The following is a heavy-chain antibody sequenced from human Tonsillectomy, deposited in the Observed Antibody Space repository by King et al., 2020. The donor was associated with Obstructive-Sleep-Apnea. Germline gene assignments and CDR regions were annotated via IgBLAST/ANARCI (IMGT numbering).Heavy chain of an antibody. CDR3: TRGLRYSGYDLDH. D-gene: IGHD5-12*01. J-gene: IGHJ4*02. CDR1: GFTVSSSH. CDR2: ISSSGTTI. Sequence: VQLVESGGGLVQPGESLRLSCSVSGFTVSSSHMNWVRQAPGKGLEGVSYISSSGTTIYFADSVKGRFTISRDNAKNSLYLQMNSLRAEDTAVYYCTRGLRYSGYDLDHWGQGTLVTVSS. V-gene: IGHV3-48*04.